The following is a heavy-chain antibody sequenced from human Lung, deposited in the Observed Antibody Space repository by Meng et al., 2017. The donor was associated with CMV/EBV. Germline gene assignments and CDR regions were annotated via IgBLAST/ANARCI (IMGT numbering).Heavy chain of an antibody. Sequence: LXXAVYGGSFSEYFWNWIRQSPGKGLEWIGDIGHGGSTSYNPSLKGRVTISQDTSKNQFSLKLTSVTAADTAVYFCARASLFGVVVMNYYFDSWGQGSXVTVAS. CDR1: GGSFSEYF. V-gene: IGHV4-34*01. CDR2: IGHGGST. CDR3: ARASLFGVVVMNYYFDS. J-gene: IGHJ4*02. D-gene: IGHD3-3*01.